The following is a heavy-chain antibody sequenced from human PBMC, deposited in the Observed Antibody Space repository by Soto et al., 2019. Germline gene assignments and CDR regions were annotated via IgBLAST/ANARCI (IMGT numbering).Heavy chain of an antibody. D-gene: IGHD4-17*01. V-gene: IGHV4-30-2*01. CDR2: IYHSGTT. CDR3: AREMTAVTATGDWFDP. Sequence: SEPLSLTCTVSGDSITSGGYSWTWIRQPPGKGLEWIGYIYHSGTTNYNPSLKSRVTLSVDRSKNQFSLNLKSVTAADTAVYYCAREMTAVTATGDWFDPWGQGILVTVSS. CDR1: GDSITSGGYS. J-gene: IGHJ5*02.